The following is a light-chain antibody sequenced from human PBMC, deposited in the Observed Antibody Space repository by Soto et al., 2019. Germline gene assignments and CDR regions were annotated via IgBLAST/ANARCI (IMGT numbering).Light chain of an antibody. J-gene: IGKJ4*01. CDR1: PGIGDT. CDR3: QQYNSWTRT. CDR2: DTS. Sequence: EVVLTQSPGTLSVSPGEGATLSCRASPGIGDTLAWYQHKPGQTPRLLIYDTSTRATGIPTRISGSGSGTEFTLTISSLQPEDLAVYYCQQYNSWTRTFGRGTTVEIK. V-gene: IGKV3D-15*01.